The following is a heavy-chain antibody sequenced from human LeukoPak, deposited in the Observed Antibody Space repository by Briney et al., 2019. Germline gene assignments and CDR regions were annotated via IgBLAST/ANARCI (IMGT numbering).Heavy chain of an antibody. CDR1: GGTFSSYA. V-gene: IGHV1-69*13. Sequence: SVKVSCKASGGTFSSYAISWVRQAPGQGLEWMGGIIPIFGTANYAQKFQGRVTITADESTSTAYMELSSLRSEDTAVYYCARYCSSTSCYTSYYYGMDVWGQGTTVTVS. J-gene: IGHJ6*02. D-gene: IGHD2-2*02. CDR3: ARYCSSTSCYTSYYYGMDV. CDR2: IIPIFGTA.